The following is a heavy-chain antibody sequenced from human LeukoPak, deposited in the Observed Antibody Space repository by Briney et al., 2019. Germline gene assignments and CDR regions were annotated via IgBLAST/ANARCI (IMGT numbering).Heavy chain of an antibody. V-gene: IGHV2-5*01. J-gene: IGHJ3*02. D-gene: IGHD4-23*01. Sequence: SGPTLVKPTQTLTLTCAFSGFSLSTSAVGVGWIRQPPGKALEWLALVYWNDDKRYSPSLKSRLTITKDTSKNQVVLTMTNMDPVDTATYYCAHARGAGNSPTFDIWGQGTMVTVSS. CDR2: VYWNDDK. CDR3: AHARGAGNSPTFDI. CDR1: GFSLSTSAVG.